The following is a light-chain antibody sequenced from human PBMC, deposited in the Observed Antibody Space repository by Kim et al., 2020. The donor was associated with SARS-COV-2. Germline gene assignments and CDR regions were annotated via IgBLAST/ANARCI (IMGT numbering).Light chain of an antibody. CDR3: NSRDSNDNVI. V-gene: IGLV3-19*01. CDR1: SLRSYY. CDR2: GKN. J-gene: IGLJ2*01. Sequence: SSELPQDPAVSVALGQTVRITCQGDSLRSYYATWYQQKPGQAPILVIYGKNNRPSGIPDRFSGSSSGNIASLTITGTQAGDEADYYCNSRDSNDNVIFGGGTQLTVL.